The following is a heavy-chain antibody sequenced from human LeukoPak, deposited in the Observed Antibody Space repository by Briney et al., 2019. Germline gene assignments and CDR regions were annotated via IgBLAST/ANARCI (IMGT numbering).Heavy chain of an antibody. J-gene: IGHJ6*02. V-gene: IGHV4-39*01. CDR3: ARQIVPLSRIRIDV. CDR2: IYNSGST. Sequence: SETLSLTCTVSDGSISSSSYYWGWIRQPPGKGLEWIGSIYNSGSTYYNPSLEGRVTISVDTSKNQFSLRLSSVTAADTAVYYCARQIVPLSRIRIDVWGQGTTLTVSS. CDR1: DGSISSSSYY. D-gene: IGHD2-15*01.